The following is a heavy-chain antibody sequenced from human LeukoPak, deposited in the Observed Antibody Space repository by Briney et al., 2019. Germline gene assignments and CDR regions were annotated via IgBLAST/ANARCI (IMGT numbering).Heavy chain of an antibody. J-gene: IGHJ4*02. CDR2: IIPTFGSP. CDR3: ARDGSGGRISVGYYFDH. V-gene: IGHV1-69*13. Sequence: ASVKVSCKASGGTFSNYAISWVRQAPGQGLEWMGGIIPTFGSPSYAPRFQDRLTITADDSTRTVYLELSSLRSEDTAIYFCARDGSGGRISVGYYFDHWGQGTQITVSS. CDR1: GGTFSNYA. D-gene: IGHD2-15*01.